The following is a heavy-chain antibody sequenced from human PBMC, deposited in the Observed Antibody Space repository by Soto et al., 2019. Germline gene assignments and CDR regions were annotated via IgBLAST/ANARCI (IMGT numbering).Heavy chain of an antibody. J-gene: IGHJ4*02. CDR3: AREGNLGRWLQPLDF. CDR2: IHYNGNT. D-gene: IGHD5-12*01. CDR1: GNSISAYS. Sequence: SETLSLTCTVSGNSISAYSWSWVRKPPGKGLKWIGNIHYNGNTKYNPSLKSRVSMSVDTSKNQFSLRLISVTAADTAKYFCAREGNLGRWLQPLDFWGQGTLVTVS. V-gene: IGHV4-59*01.